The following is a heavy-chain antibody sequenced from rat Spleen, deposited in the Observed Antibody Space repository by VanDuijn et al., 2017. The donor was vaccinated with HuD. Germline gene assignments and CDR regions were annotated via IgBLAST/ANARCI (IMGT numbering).Heavy chain of an antibody. D-gene: IGHD1-5*01. CDR2: MWRDGDT. CDR1: GFSLTSYH. V-gene: IGHV2-32*01. J-gene: IGHJ3*01. Sequence: QVQLKESGPGLVQPSQTLSLTCTVSGFSLTSYHVHWVRQPPGKGLEWMGVMWRDGDTSSNPALKSRLSISRDTSKSQFFLKMSSLQTEDTATYYCARETYIGTTNWFANWGQGTLVTVSS. CDR3: ARETYIGTTNWFAN.